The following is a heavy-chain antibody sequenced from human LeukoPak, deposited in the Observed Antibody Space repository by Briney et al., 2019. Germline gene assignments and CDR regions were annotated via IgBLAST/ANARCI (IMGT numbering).Heavy chain of an antibody. Sequence: PSETLSLTCGISGGSISSTNWWTWVRQPPGEGLEWIGEVHLSGRTNYNPSLESRVTMSVDMPENHISLKLTSVTAADTAVYYCAREGGPYRPLDYSGQGTLVTVSS. CDR3: AREGGPYRPLDY. CDR2: VHLSGRT. V-gene: IGHV4-4*02. CDR1: GGSISSTNW. J-gene: IGHJ4*02.